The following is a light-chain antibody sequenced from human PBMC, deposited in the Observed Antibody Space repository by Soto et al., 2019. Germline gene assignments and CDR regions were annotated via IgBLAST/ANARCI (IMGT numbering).Light chain of an antibody. CDR2: ANN. J-gene: IGLJ2*01. V-gene: IGLV1-40*01. CDR3: QSYDISLTASV. CDR1: NSSIGAGYA. Sequence: QSVLTQPPSVSGAPGQRVTISCTGSNSSIGAGYAVHWYQHPPGTAPKLLIYANNIRPSGVPDRLSGSKSGTSASLAITGLQAEDEADYYCQSYDISLTASVFGGGTKLTVL.